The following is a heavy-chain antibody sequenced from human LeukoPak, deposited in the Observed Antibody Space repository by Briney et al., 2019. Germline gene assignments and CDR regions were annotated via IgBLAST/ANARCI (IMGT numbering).Heavy chain of an antibody. V-gene: IGHV4-34*01. CDR3: ARHGGESIVAMILHAFDI. Sequence: PSETLSLTCAVYGGSFSGYYWSWIRQPPGKGLEWIGEINHSGSTNYNPSLKSRVTMSVDTSKNQFSLKLSSVTAADTAVYYCARHGGESIVAMILHAFDIWGQGTMVTVSS. J-gene: IGHJ3*02. CDR1: GGSFSGYY. CDR2: INHSGST. D-gene: IGHD5-12*01.